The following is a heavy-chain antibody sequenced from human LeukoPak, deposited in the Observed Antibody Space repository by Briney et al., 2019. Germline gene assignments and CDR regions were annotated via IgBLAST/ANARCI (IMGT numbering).Heavy chain of an antibody. D-gene: IGHD2-2*01. Sequence: SETLSLTCTVSGGSISSGGYYWSWIRQPPGKGLEWIGYIYHSGSTYYNPSLKSRVTISVDRSKNQFSLKLSSVTAADTAVYYCAGTQLGFDYWGQGTLVTVSS. CDR3: AGTQLGFDY. CDR2: IYHSGST. CDR1: GGSISSGGYY. J-gene: IGHJ4*02. V-gene: IGHV4-30-2*01.